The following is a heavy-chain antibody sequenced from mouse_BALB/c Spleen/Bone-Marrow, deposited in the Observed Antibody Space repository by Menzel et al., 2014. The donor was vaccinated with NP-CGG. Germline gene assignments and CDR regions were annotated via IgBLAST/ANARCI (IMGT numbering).Heavy chain of an antibody. CDR2: IYPGSGST. D-gene: IGHD1-1*01. Sequence: GSELVRPGASVELSCRAPGYTFTSYWMHWVKQRPGQGLEWIGNIYPGSGSTNYDEKFKSKATLTVDTSSSTAYMQLSSLTSEDSAVYYCTRSGYYGSSYGYFDVWGAGTTVTVSS. J-gene: IGHJ1*01. V-gene: IGHV1S22*01. CDR3: TRSGYYGSSYGYFDV. CDR1: GYTFTSYW.